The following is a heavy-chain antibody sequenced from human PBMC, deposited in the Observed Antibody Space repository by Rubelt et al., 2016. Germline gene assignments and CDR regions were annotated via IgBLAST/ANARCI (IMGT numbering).Heavy chain of an antibody. CDR3: ARDTVPPGDY. J-gene: IGHJ4*02. CDR1: GYTFTSYG. V-gene: IGHV1-18*01. D-gene: IGHD4-11*01. Sequence: QVQLVQSGAEVKKPGASVKVSCKASGYTFTSYGISWVRQAPGQGLEWMGWIGPYNGKRNLSQKLQGKGTMTTDTSTSTGYMELRSLRSDDTAVYDCARDTVPPGDYWGQGTLVTVSS. CDR2: IGPYNGKR.